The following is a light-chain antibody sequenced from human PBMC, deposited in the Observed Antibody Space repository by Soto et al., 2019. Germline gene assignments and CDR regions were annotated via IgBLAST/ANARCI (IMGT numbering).Light chain of an antibody. CDR3: QQSYRSPYT. J-gene: IGKJ2*01. CDR1: QSINIY. CDR2: AAS. Sequence: IQLTQSPSSLSSSVGDRITVTCRAIQSINIYLNLYQQKPGKAPTLLIYAASSLQSGVPSRFSGGGSRTDFTLTITSLQAEDFATYYCQQSYRSPYTFGQGTKLEI. V-gene: IGKV1-39*01.